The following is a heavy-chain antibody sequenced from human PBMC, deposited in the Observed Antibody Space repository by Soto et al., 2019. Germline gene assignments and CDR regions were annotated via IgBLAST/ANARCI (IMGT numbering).Heavy chain of an antibody. CDR1: GVSFYNYA. Sequence: QVQLVQSGAEVKKPGSSVKVSCKASGVSFYNYAISWVRQAPGQGLEWIGGIIPIFATTNYAQKFQGRVTITADESTSTAYMDLSSLRSEDTAVYYCATGSGWRIDYSSSSYYYYCAVDVWCQGTAVTVSS. D-gene: IGHD6-6*01. J-gene: IGHJ6*02. CDR3: ATGSGWRIDYSSSSYYYYCAVDV. V-gene: IGHV1-69*01. CDR2: IIPIFATT.